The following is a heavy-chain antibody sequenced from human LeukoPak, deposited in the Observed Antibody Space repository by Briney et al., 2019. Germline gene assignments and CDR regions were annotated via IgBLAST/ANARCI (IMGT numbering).Heavy chain of an antibody. CDR2: ISYDGSKK. J-gene: IGHJ3*02. V-gene: IGHV3-30*04. CDR1: GFTFSSYA. D-gene: IGHD4-17*01. CDR3: ANVYGDSLGVNAFDI. Sequence: PGRSLRLSCAASGFTFSSYAMHWVRQAPGKGLEWVAVISYDGSKKYYADSVKGRFTISRDNSKNTLYLQMNSLRAEDTAVYYCANVYGDSLGVNAFDIWGQGTMVTVSS.